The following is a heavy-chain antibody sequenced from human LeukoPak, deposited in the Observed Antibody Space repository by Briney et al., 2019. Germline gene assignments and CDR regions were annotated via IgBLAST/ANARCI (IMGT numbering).Heavy chain of an antibody. CDR3: AKVDASIAVAGTMDY. V-gene: IGHV3-23*01. J-gene: IGHJ4*02. Sequence: GGSLRLSCAASGFTFSSYAMSWVRPAPGKGLEWVSAISGSGGSTYYADSVKGRFTISRDNSNNTRYLQMNSLRAEDTAVYYCAKVDASIAVAGTMDYWGQGTLVTVSS. CDR2: ISGSGGST. D-gene: IGHD6-19*01. CDR1: GFTFSSYA.